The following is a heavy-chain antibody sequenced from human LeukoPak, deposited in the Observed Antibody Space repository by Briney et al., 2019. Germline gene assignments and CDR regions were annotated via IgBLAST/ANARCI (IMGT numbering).Heavy chain of an antibody. D-gene: IGHD6-25*01. J-gene: IGHJ5*02. CDR3: ARGSSALRWFDP. CDR2: INHSGST. V-gene: IGHV4-34*01. CDR1: GGSFSGYY. Sequence: SETLSLTRAVYGGSFSGYYWSWIRQPPGKGLEWIGEINHSGSTNYNPSLKSRVTISVDTSKNQFSLKLSSVTAADTAVYYCARGSSALRWFDPWGQGTLVTVSS.